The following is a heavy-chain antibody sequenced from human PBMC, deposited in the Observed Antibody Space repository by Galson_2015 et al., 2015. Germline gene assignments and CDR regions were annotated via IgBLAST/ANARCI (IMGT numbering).Heavy chain of an antibody. Sequence: SLRLSCAASGFTFSNYAMTWVRQAPGGGLEWVSGISAIGGSTNYADAVEGQFTIFRDNSKNTLYLQMNNLRAEDTAVYYCARDRLTVARWYFDLWGRGALVTVSS. V-gene: IGHV3-23*01. CDR3: ARDRLTVARWYFDL. CDR1: GFTFSNYA. D-gene: IGHD4-17*01. J-gene: IGHJ2*01. CDR2: ISAIGGST.